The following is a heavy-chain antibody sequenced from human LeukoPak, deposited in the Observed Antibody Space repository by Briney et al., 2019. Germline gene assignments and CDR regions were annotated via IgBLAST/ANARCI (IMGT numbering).Heavy chain of an antibody. CDR1: GFDVSSNF. J-gene: IGHJ5*02. CDR3: VGSLNSGSYADL. V-gene: IGHV3-53*01. Sequence: HPGGSLRLSCAASGFDVSSNFISWVRQAPGKGLERVSVLYSVGTTYYADSVKGRFTISRDSSKNTLYLQMNSLRVDDTAVYYCVGSLNSGSYADLWGQGTLITVSS. D-gene: IGHD1-26*01. CDR2: LYSVGTT.